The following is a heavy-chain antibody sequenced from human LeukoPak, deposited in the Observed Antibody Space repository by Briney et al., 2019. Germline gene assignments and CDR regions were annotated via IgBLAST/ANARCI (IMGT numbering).Heavy chain of an antibody. Sequence: GSVKVSCKASGYTFTGYYMHWVRQAPGQGLEWMGWINPNSGGTNYAQKFQGRVTMTRDTSISTAYMELSRLRSDDTAVYYCARLPGAWPDYGDCDYWGQGTLVTVSS. V-gene: IGHV1-2*02. D-gene: IGHD4-17*01. CDR3: ARLPGAWPDYGDCDY. J-gene: IGHJ4*02. CDR2: INPNSGGT. CDR1: GYTFTGYY.